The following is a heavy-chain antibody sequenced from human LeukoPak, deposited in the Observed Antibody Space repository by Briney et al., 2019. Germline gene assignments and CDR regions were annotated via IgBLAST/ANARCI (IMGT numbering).Heavy chain of an antibody. CDR3: ARGVAAAGSVYY. D-gene: IGHD6-13*01. CDR2: IYHSGST. Sequence: SETLSLTCTVSGGSISSYYWGWIRQPPGKGLEWIGSIYHSGSTYYNPSLKSRVTISVDTSKNQFSLKLSSVTAADTAVYYCARGVAAAGSVYYWGQGTLVTVSS. J-gene: IGHJ4*02. CDR1: GGSISSYY. V-gene: IGHV4-38-2*02.